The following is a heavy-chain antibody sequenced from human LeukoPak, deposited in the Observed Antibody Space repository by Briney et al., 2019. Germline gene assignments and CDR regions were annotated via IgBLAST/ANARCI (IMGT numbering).Heavy chain of an antibody. CDR2: IIPIFGTA. V-gene: IGHV1-69*13. J-gene: IGHJ3*02. D-gene: IGHD2-15*01. CDR3: ARDRLRYCSGGSCYPAKNDAFGI. Sequence: ASVKVSCKASGGTFSSYAISWVRQAPGQGLEWMGGIIPIFGTANYAQKFQGRVTITADESTSTAYMELSSLRSEDTAVYYCARDRLRYCSGGSCYPAKNDAFGIWGQGTMVTVSS. CDR1: GGTFSSYA.